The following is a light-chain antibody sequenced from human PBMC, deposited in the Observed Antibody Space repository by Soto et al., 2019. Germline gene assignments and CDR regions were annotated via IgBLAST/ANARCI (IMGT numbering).Light chain of an antibody. CDR1: NIGSKS. Sequence: SYELTQPPSVSVAPGKTARITCGGNNIGSKSVHWYQQKPGQAPVLVIYYDSDRPSGIPERFSGSNSGNTATLTISRVKAGDEADYYCQVWDSSSDQEVFGGGTQLTVL. CDR3: QVWDSSSDQEV. V-gene: IGLV3-21*04. J-gene: IGLJ3*02. CDR2: YDS.